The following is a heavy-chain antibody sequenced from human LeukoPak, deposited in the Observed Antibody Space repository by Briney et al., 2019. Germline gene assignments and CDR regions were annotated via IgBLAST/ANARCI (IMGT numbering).Heavy chain of an antibody. Sequence: GGSLRLSCAASGFTFSSYSMNWVRQAPGKGLEWVSVIYSGGSTYYADSVKGRFTISRDNSKNTLYLQMNSLRAEDTAVYYCARVSWFGELRYYYYMDVWGKGTTVIVSS. CDR2: IYSGGST. J-gene: IGHJ6*03. V-gene: IGHV3-53*01. CDR1: GFTFSSYS. D-gene: IGHD3-10*01. CDR3: ARVSWFGELRYYYYMDV.